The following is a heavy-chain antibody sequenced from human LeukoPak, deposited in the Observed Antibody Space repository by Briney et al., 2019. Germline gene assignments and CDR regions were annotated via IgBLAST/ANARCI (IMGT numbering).Heavy chain of an antibody. J-gene: IGHJ1*01. V-gene: IGHV4-59*01. D-gene: IGHD6-19*01. CDR3: ARGGIAVAGPEEYFQH. CDR1: GGSISSYY. Sequence: PSETLSLTCTVSGGSISSYYWSWIRQPPGKGLEWIGYIYYSGSTNYNPSLKSRVTISVDTSKNQFSLKLSSVTAADTAVYYCARGGIAVAGPEEYFQHWGQGTLVTVSS. CDR2: IYYSGST.